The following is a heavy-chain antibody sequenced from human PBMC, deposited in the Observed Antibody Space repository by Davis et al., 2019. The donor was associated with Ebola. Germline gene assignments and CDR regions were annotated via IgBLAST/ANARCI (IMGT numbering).Heavy chain of an antibody. CDR2: IRSKAYGGTT. CDR3: TRAIVVVPAAGAWFDP. Sequence: GGSLRLSCTASGFTFGDYAMSWVRQAPGKGLEWVGFIRSKAYGGTTEYAASVKGRFTISRDDSKSIAYLQMNSLKTEDTAVYYCTRAIVVVPAAGAWFDPWGQGTLVTVSS. D-gene: IGHD2-2*01. CDR1: GFTFGDYA. V-gene: IGHV3-49*04. J-gene: IGHJ5*02.